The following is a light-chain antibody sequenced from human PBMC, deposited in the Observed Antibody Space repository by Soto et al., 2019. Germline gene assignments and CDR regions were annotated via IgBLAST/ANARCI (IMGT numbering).Light chain of an antibody. CDR2: VAS. CDR1: QGISKY. CDR3: QKYDSAPWT. J-gene: IGKJ1*01. V-gene: IGKV1-27*01. Sequence: ITQSPSSLSSSVGDRVTITCRASQGISKYLAWYQQKPGKVPRLLIYVASTLQSGVPSRFSGSGSGTDFILTISSLQPEDVATYYCQKYDSAPWTFGQGTKVEIK.